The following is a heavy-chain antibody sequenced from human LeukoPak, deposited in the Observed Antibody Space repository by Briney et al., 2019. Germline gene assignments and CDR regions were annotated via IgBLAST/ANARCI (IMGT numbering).Heavy chain of an antibody. CDR1: GHTFTSYD. J-gene: IGHJ6*03. Sequence: GASVKVPCKASGHTFTSYDINWVRQATGQGLEWMGWMNPNSGNTGYAQKFQGRVTMTRNTSISTAYMELSSLRSEDTAVYYCARGIGAAAHFYYYYYYMDVWGKGTTVTVSS. CDR2: MNPNSGNT. CDR3: ARGIGAAAHFYYYYYYMDV. V-gene: IGHV1-8*01. D-gene: IGHD6-13*01.